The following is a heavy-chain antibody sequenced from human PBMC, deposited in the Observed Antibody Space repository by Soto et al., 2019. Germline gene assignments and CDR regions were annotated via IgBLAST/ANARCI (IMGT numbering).Heavy chain of an antibody. CDR2: INPSGGST. CDR3: AREAINSSGYSRYFQH. D-gene: IGHD3-22*01. V-gene: IGHV1-46*01. J-gene: IGHJ1*01. CDR1: GYTFTHYH. Sequence: GASVKDSFNASGYTFTHYHLYCVRQAPGRGLEWLGMINPSGGSTTYAQNLQGRVTMTRDTSTNTVYMELSSLRSEDTAVYYCAREAINSSGYSRYFQHWGQGTLVTVSS.